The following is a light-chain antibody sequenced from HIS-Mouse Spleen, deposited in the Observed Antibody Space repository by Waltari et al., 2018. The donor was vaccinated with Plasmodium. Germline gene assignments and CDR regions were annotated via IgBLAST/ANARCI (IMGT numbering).Light chain of an antibody. V-gene: IGLV3-1*01. J-gene: IGLJ2*01. CDR1: NWGDKY. Sequence: SYELTQPPSVSVSPGQTASITCSGDNWGDKYACWYQQKPGQYPVLVIYQDSKRPSGIPERFSGSNSGNTATLTISGTQAMDEADYYCQAWDSSTVVFGGGTKLTVL. CDR3: QAWDSSTVV. CDR2: QDS.